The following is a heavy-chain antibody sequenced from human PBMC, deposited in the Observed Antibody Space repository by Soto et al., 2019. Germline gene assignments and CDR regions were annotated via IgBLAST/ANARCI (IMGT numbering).Heavy chain of an antibody. CDR1: GFTFSNAW. D-gene: IGHD5-18*01. CDR3: TTDKRQAMALHYGMDV. V-gene: IGHV3-15*07. Sequence: GGSLRLSCAASGFTFSNAWMNWVRQAPGKGLEWVGRIKSKTDGGTTDYAAPVKGRFTISRDDSKNTLYLQMNSLKTEDTAVYYCTTDKRQAMALHYGMDVWGQGTTVTVSS. J-gene: IGHJ6*02. CDR2: IKSKTDGGTT.